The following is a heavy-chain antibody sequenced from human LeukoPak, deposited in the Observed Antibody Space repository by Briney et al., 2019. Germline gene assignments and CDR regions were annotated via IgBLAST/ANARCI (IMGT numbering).Heavy chain of an antibody. CDR2: IYSGGST. CDR1: GFTVSSNY. J-gene: IGHJ6*02. D-gene: IGHD3-9*01. Sequence: SGGSLRLSCAASGFTVSSNYMSWVRQAPGKGLEWVSVIYSGGSTYYGDSVKGRFTISRDNSKNTLYLQMNSLRAEDTAVYYCARDILTPRYYYGMDVWGQGTTVTVSS. CDR3: ARDILTPRYYYGMDV. V-gene: IGHV3-66*01.